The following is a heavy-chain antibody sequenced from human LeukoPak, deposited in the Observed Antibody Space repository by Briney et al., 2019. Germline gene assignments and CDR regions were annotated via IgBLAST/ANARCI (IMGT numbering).Heavy chain of an antibody. J-gene: IGHJ5*02. Sequence: SGSGGSTYYADSVKGRFTISRDNSKNTLYLQMNSLRAEDTAVYYCAKGDSSSWYKDNWFDPWGQGTLVTVSS. CDR2: SGSGGST. V-gene: IGHV3-23*01. D-gene: IGHD6-13*01. CDR3: AKGDSSSWYKDNWFDP.